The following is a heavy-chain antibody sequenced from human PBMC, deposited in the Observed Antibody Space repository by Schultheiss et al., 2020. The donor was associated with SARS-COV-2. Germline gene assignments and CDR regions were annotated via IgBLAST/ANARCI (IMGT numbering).Heavy chain of an antibody. Sequence: GGSLRLSCAASGFTFSRYWMNWVRQAPGKGLEWVANIKEDGSEKKYVDSVKGRFTISRDNAKNSLYLQMNNLRAEDTAVYYCARVSCGGDCYSTWFDPWGQGTLVTVSS. V-gene: IGHV3-7*01. CDR2: IKEDGSEK. J-gene: IGHJ5*02. D-gene: IGHD2-21*01. CDR1: GFTFSRYW. CDR3: ARVSCGGDCYSTWFDP.